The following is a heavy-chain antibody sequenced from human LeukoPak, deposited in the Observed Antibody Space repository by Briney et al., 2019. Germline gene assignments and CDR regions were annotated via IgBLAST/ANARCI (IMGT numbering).Heavy chain of an antibody. CDR2: IYHSGST. J-gene: IGHJ4*02. D-gene: IGHD1-7*01. Sequence: SQTLSLTCAVSGGSISSGGYSWSWIRQPPGKGLEWIGYIYHSGSTYYNPSLKSRVTISVDTSKNQFSLKLSSVTAADTAVYYCARLPSNWNYLDYWGQGTLVTVSS. V-gene: IGHV4-30-2*03. CDR3: ARLPSNWNYLDY. CDR1: GGSISSGGYS.